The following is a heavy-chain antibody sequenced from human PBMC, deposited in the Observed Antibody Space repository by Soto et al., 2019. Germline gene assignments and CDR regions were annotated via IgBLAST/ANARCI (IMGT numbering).Heavy chain of an antibody. CDR2: ISWNSGSI. D-gene: IGHD1-1*01. J-gene: IGHJ4*02. CDR3: ARGSWNDKYYFDY. V-gene: IGHV3-9*01. CDR1: GFTFDDYA. Sequence: EVQLVESGGGLVQPGRSLRLSCAASGFTFDDYAMHWVRQAPGKGLEWVSGISWNSGSIGYADSVKGRFTISRDNAKNSLYLQMNSLRAEDTDLYYCARGSWNDKYYFDYWGQGTLVTVSS.